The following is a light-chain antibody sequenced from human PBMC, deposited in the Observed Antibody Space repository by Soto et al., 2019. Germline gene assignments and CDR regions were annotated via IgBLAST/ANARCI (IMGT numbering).Light chain of an antibody. CDR1: QSVDSNY. CDR3: QQYGSSFIT. J-gene: IGKJ5*01. V-gene: IGKV3-20*01. Sequence: EIVLTQSPGTLSLSPGERATLSCRASQSVDSNYLAWYRQKPGQAPSLLIYAASSRATGIPDRFSGSGSGTDFALTISRLEPEYFAVYYCQQYGSSFITFGQGTRLEIK. CDR2: AAS.